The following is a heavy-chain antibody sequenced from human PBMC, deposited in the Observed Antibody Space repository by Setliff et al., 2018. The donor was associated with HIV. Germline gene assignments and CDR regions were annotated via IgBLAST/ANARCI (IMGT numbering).Heavy chain of an antibody. CDR2: IRHDGINE. V-gene: IGHV3-30*02. Sequence: LRLSCAAPGFTFSSYGMHWVRQAPGKGLEWVAFIRHDGINEDYRDSVKGRFTISRDNAKNTLYLQLNSLRVEDTAVYFCASWRVPRDAFDIWGLGTRVTVSS. D-gene: IGHD3-3*01. CDR3: ASWRVPRDAFDI. CDR1: GFTFSSYG. J-gene: IGHJ3*02.